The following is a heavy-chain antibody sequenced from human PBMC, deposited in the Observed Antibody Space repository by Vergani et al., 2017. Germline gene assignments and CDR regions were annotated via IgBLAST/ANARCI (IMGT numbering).Heavy chain of an antibody. D-gene: IGHD2-15*01. J-gene: IGHJ5*02. Sequence: QVQLVQSGAEVKKPGASVKVSCKASGYTFTSYYMHWVRQAPGQGLEWMGRIIPILGIANYAQKFQGRVTITADKSTSTAYMELSSLRSEDTAVYYCAREARYCSGGSCYRDWFDPWGQGTLVTVSS. CDR3: AREARYCSGGSCYRDWFDP. CDR1: GYTFTSYY. V-gene: IGHV1-69*09. CDR2: IIPILGIA.